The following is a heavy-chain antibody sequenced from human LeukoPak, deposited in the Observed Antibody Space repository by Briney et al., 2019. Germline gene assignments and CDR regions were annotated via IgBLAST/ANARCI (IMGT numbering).Heavy chain of an antibody. CDR2: IKSKTDGGTT. J-gene: IGHJ4*02. Sequence: GGSLRLSCAASGFTFSNAWMSWVRQAPGKGLEWVGRIKSKTDGGTTDYAAPVKGRFTISRDDSKNTLYLQMNSLKTEDTAVYYCTTGVGSSGSSFDYWGQGTLVTVSS. D-gene: IGHD3-22*01. CDR1: GFTFSNAW. V-gene: IGHV3-15*01. CDR3: TTGVGSSGSSFDY.